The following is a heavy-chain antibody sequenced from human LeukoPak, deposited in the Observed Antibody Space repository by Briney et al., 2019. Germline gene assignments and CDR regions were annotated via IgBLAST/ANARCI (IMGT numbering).Heavy chain of an antibody. Sequence: GGSLRLSCAASGFTVSSNYMSWVRQAPGKGLVWVSRINTDGSSTSYADSVKGRFTISRDNAKNTLYLQMNSLRAEDTAVYYCAREPDAGITGTTRDAFDIWGQGTMVTVSS. CDR1: GFTVSSNY. V-gene: IGHV3-74*01. D-gene: IGHD1-20*01. CDR3: AREPDAGITGTTRDAFDI. CDR2: INTDGSST. J-gene: IGHJ3*02.